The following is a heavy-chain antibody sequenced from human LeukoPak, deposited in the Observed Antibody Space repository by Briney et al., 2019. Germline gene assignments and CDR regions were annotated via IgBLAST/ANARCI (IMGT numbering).Heavy chain of an antibody. CDR1: GFTFDDYA. D-gene: IGHD2-15*01. CDR3: AKESVVVAATGAFDI. Sequence: GGSLRFSCAASGFTFDDYAMHWVRQAPGKGLEWVSGISWNSGSIGYADSVKGRFTISRDNAKNSLYLQMNSLRAEDTALYYCAKESVVVAATGAFDIWGQGTMVTVSS. CDR2: ISWNSGSI. V-gene: IGHV3-9*01. J-gene: IGHJ3*02.